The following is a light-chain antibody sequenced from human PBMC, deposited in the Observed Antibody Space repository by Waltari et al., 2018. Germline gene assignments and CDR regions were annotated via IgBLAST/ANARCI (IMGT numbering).Light chain of an antibody. J-gene: IGLJ1*01. CDR3: QVWDANTDPGV. Sequence: SYVLTQPPSVSVAPGETARLTCGGNNIESKSVHWYRQRPGQAPVLVISYDSYRPSGSPDRLSGSNSGNTATLTIIRVEAGDEADYYCQVWDANTDPGVFGTGTEVTVL. CDR1: NIESKS. CDR2: YDS. V-gene: IGLV3-21*01.